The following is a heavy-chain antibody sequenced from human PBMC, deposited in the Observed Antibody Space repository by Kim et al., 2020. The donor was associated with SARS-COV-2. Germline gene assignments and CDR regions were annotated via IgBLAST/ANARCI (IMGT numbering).Heavy chain of an antibody. V-gene: IGHV3-21*01. CDR2: ISSKSSSYI. J-gene: IGHJ6*02. D-gene: IGHD1-1*01. Sequence: GGSLRLSCAASGFNFSNYVMSWVRQGPGKGLEWVSSISSKSSSYIFDADSVKGRFTISRDNAKNSLYLEMNSLRVEDTAVYYCVRGKTAAPLVMDVWGQGTTVTVSS. CDR1: GFNFSNYV. CDR3: VRGKTAAPLVMDV.